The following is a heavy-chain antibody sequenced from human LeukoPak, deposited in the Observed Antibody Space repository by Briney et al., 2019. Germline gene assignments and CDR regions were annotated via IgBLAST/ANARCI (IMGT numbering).Heavy chain of an antibody. J-gene: IGHJ4*02. CDR3: ARAVAAADSY. D-gene: IGHD6-13*01. Sequence: GGSLRLSCAASGFTISTYWMSWVRQAPGKGLEWVANINQGGSKKYYVDSVKGRFTISRDNVKNSVYLQMNSLRAEDTAVYSCARAVAAADSYWGRGTLVTVSS. CDR2: INQGGSKK. V-gene: IGHV3-7*04. CDR1: GFTISTYW.